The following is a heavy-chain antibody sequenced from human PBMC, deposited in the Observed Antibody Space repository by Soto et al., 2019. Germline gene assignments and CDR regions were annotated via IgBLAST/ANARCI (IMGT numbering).Heavy chain of an antibody. Sequence: GGSLRLSCAASEFTFNNYARTWVRQTPGKGLEWVVGISGPGGRTYYADSVKGRFTISRDNSKNTLFLQMNGLRGEDTAVYYCAKVESYDFWGGYDYYDYSHYGMDVWGQGTTVTVSS. V-gene: IGHV3-23*01. D-gene: IGHD3-3*01. CDR3: AKVESYDFWGGYDYYDYSHYGMDV. CDR2: ISGPGGRT. CDR1: EFTFNNYA. J-gene: IGHJ6*02.